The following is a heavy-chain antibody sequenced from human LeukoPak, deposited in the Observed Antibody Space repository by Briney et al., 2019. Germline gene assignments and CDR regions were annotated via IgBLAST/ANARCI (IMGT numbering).Heavy chain of an antibody. CDR2: SHPINSDT. CDR3: ARHQYYYDSSGNYGWFDS. D-gene: IGHD3-22*01. V-gene: IGHV5-51*01. J-gene: IGHJ5*01. CDR1: GFHFTAYW. Sequence: GESLKFSCKGFGFHFTAYWIAWVRQMPGKGLEWMGISHPINSDTKYSPSFQAQVTISADKSSSTAYLQWTSLKASDTAMYYFARHQYYYDSSGNYGWFDSWGQGTLVTVSS.